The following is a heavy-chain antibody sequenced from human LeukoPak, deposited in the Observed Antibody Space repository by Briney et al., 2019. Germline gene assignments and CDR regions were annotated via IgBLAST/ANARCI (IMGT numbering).Heavy chain of an antibody. CDR2: IIPIFGTA. Sequence: ASVKVSCKASGGTFSSYAISWVRQAPGQGLEWMGRIIPIFGTANYAQKFQGRVTITTDESTITAYMELSSLRSEDTAVYYCARDTGADYYDSSGYHMGAFDIWGQGTMVTVSS. CDR3: ARDTGADYYDSSGYHMGAFDI. D-gene: IGHD3-22*01. V-gene: IGHV1-69*05. CDR1: GGTFSSYA. J-gene: IGHJ3*02.